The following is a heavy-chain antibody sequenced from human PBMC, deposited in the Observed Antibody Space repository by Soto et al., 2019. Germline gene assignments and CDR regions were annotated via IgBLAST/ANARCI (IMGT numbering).Heavy chain of an antibody. Sequence: SETLSLTCTVSGDSISSSNYFWGWIRQPPGKRMERIGTIFYRGSTYYNPSLKRRVTISVDTSKKQFSLKLTSVTAADTALYYCARRYGWLYFDYWGQGSQVT. V-gene: IGHV4-39*01. CDR3: ARRYGWLYFDY. CDR2: IFYRGST. J-gene: IGHJ4*02. CDR1: GDSISSSNYF. D-gene: IGHD3-10*01.